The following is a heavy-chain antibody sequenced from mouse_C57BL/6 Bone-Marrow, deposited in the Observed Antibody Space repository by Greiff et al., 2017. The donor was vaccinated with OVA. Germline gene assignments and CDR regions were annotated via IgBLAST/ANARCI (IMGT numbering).Heavy chain of an antibody. D-gene: IGHD1-1*01. CDR1: GYTFTDYY. CDR3: ARYYGSSYVDY. CDR2: INPYNGGT. V-gene: IGHV1-19*01. J-gene: IGHJ2*01. Sequence: VQLQQSGPVLVKPGASVKMSCKASGYTFTDYYMNWVKQSHGKSLEWIGVINPYNGGTSYNQKFKGKATLTVDKSSSTAYMELNSLTSEDSAVYYCARYYGSSYVDYWDQGTTLTVSS.